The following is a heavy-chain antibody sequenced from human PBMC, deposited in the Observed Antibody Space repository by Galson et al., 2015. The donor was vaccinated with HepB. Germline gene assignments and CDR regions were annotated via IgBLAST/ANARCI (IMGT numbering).Heavy chain of an antibody. J-gene: IGHJ4*02. D-gene: IGHD6-19*01. Sequence: SLRLSCAVSGLSFSDHSMNWVRQGPGKGLEWVASISYSSTFIFYADSEKGRFTVSRDYAKNSVYLQMSGLTAEDTAIYHCARDAERWMVRGWFFDYWGQGTPVTVSS. V-gene: IGHV3-21*04. CDR2: ISYSSTFI. CDR3: ARDAERWMVRGWFFDY. CDR1: GLSFSDHS.